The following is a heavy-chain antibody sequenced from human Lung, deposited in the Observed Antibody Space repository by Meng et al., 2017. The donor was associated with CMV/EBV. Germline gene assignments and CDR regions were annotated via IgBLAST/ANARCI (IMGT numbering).Heavy chain of an antibody. D-gene: IGHD4-17*01. CDR1: GFAFRSYS. Sequence: GESLKISCAASGFAFRSYSMNWVRQPPGKGLEWVASISSSVSDVYSADSVKGRFIISRDNGRDSLYLQMNSLRAEDTGVYYCARAGTTVTFFDHWGPGTPVTFSS. CDR2: ISSSVSDV. V-gene: IGHV3-21*01. J-gene: IGHJ4*02. CDR3: ARAGTTVTFFDH.